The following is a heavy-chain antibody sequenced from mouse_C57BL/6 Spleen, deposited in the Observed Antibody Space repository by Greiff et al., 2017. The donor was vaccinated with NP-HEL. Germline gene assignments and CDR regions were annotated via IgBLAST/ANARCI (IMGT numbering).Heavy chain of an antibody. CDR3: ARGGGIVTTVPTPFFAY. V-gene: IGHV1-36*01. D-gene: IGHD1-1*01. CDR2: VYPYNGGT. Sequence: EVQLQQSGPVLVKPGPSVKISCKASGFTFTDYYMHWVKQSHGKSLEWIGLVYPYNGGTSYNQKFKGKATLTVDTSSSTAYMELNSLTSEDSAVYYCARGGGIVTTVPTPFFAYWGQGTLVTVSA. J-gene: IGHJ3*01. CDR1: GFTFTDYY.